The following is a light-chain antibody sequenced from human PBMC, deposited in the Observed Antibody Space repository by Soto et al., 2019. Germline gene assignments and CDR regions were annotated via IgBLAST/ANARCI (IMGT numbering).Light chain of an antibody. CDR1: SSDVGGYNY. Sequence: QSVLTQPASVSGSPGQSITISCTGTSSDVGGYNYVSWYQQHPGKAPKLMIYDVSNWPSGVSNRFSGSKSGNTASLTISGLQAEDEANYYCSSYTSSSTPYVFGTGTKVTV. CDR3: SSYTSSSTPYV. J-gene: IGLJ1*01. V-gene: IGLV2-14*01. CDR2: DVS.